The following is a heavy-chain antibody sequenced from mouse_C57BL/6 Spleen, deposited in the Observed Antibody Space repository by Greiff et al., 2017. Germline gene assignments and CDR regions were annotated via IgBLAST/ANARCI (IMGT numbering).Heavy chain of an antibody. CDR3: FYCGYDDGVDY. D-gene: IGHD2-2*01. CDR2: IHPTSGST. V-gene: IGHV1-64*01. CDR1: GYTFTSYW. J-gene: IGHJ2*01. Sequence: VQLQQSGAELVKPGASVKLSCKASGYTFTSYWMHWVKQRPGQGLEWIGMIHPTSGSTNYNEKFKSKVTLTVDKSSSTAYIQLSSLTSEDSAVXYCFYCGYDDGVDYWGQGTTLTVSS.